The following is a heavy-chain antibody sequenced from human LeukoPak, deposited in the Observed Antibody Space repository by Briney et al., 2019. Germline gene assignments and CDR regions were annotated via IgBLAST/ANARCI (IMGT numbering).Heavy chain of an antibody. CDR1: GFTFSSYG. V-gene: IGHV3-33*01. CDR3: ARDAAPYYYDSSGWLDY. CDR2: IWYDGSNK. D-gene: IGHD3-22*01. Sequence: GGSLRLSCAASGFTFSSYGMHWVRQAPGKGLEWVAVIWYDGSNKYYADSVKGRFTISRDNSKNTLYLQMNSLRAEDTAVYYCARDAAPYYYDSSGWLDYWGQGTLVTVSS. J-gene: IGHJ4*02.